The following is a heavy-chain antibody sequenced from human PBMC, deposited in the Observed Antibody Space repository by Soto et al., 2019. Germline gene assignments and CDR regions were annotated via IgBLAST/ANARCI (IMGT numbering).Heavy chain of an antibody. V-gene: IGHV4-39*01. CDR3: ARGGSGTWQWFDP. J-gene: IGHJ5*02. CDR1: GGPISSYF. CDR2: IYYSGNT. Sequence: SETLSLTCTVSGGPISSYFWVWLRQPPGKGLEWIGSIYYSGNTYYSPSLKSRVTISVDTSKNQFSLKLNSLTASDTAVYSCARGGSGTWQWFDPWGQGTLVTVSS. D-gene: IGHD3-10*01.